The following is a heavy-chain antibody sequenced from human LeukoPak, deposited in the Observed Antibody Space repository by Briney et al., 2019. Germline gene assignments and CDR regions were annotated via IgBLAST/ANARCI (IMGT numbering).Heavy chain of an antibody. CDR2: IGTAGNYI. CDR1: GFTFSDYT. V-gene: IGHV3-21*01. J-gene: IGHJ4*02. CDR3: ATNLFCASASCL. Sequence: GGSLRRSCAASGFTFSDYTMNWVRQAPGKGLEWLSSIGTAGNYIFYADSVQGRFTISRDNANDSLYLEMKSLRVEDTATYYCATNLFCASASCLWGQGTLVTVSS. D-gene: IGHD2-2*01.